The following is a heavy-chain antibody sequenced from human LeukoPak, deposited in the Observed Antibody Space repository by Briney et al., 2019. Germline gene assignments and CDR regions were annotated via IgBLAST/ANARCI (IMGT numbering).Heavy chain of an antibody. CDR2: INPSGGST. J-gene: IGHJ5*02. Sequence: ASVKVSCKASGYTFTSYYMHWVQRAPGQGREWMGIINPSGGSTSYAQKFQGRVTMTRDTSTSTVYMELSSVRSEDTAVYYCARQPSPYYYDSSGYQNWFDPWGQGTLVTVSS. D-gene: IGHD3-22*01. CDR3: ARQPSPYYYDSSGYQNWFDP. V-gene: IGHV1-46*01. CDR1: GYTFTSYY.